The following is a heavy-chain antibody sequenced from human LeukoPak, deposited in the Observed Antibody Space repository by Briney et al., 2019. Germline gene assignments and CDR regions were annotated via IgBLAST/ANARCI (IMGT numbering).Heavy chain of an antibody. D-gene: IGHD6-6*01. CDR3: AHSYSSSRDFDY. Sequence: SGPTLVKPTQTLTLTCTFSGFSLTTSVVGVGWIRQPPGKALEWLALVYWNDDKRYSPSLKSRLSITKDTSKNQVVLTMTNMDPVDTATYYCAHSYSSSRDFDYWGQGTLVTVSS. CDR2: VYWNDDK. V-gene: IGHV2-5*01. J-gene: IGHJ4*02. CDR1: GFSLTTSVVG.